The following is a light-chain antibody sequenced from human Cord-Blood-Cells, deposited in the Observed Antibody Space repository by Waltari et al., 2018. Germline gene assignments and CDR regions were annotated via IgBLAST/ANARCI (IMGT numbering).Light chain of an antibody. J-gene: IGKJ3*01. V-gene: IGKV3-11*01. CDR3: QQRSDWPHLLA. Sequence: DILLTQSPATLSLPPGERAPLSCRASQSVSSYLAWYPQKHGQAPRLLIYDASNRATGIPARFSGSGSETDFTLTISSRGREDFAFYYGQQRSDWPHLLAFGPGTKVDIK. CDR2: DAS. CDR1: QSVSSY.